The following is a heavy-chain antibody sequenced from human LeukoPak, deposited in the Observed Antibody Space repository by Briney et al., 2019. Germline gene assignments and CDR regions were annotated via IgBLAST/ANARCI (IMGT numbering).Heavy chain of an antibody. CDR1: GGSISSYY. CDR2: VYYSGTT. CDR3: ARVGVDYSGNIIKYYFDY. D-gene: IGHD4-23*01. Sequence: SETLSLTCTVSGGSISSYYWSWIRQPPGMGLEWIGYVYYSGTTNYNPSLKSRVIISVDTSKNQFSLKLSPVIAADTAVYYCARVGVDYSGNIIKYYFDYWGQGTLVTVSS. V-gene: IGHV4-59*01. J-gene: IGHJ4*02.